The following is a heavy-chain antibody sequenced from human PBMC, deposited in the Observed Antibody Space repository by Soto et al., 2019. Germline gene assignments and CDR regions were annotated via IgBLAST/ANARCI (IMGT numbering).Heavy chain of an antibody. CDR2: MNPNSGNT. V-gene: IGHV1-8*01. CDR1: GYTFTSYD. D-gene: IGHD4-17*01. Sequence: ASVEVSCKASGYTFTSYDINWVRQATGQGLEWMGWMNPNSGNTGYAQKFQGRVTMTRNTSISTAYMELSSLRSEDTAVYYCARGRDYGDYGAFDIWGQGTMVTVSS. CDR3: ARGRDYGDYGAFDI. J-gene: IGHJ3*02.